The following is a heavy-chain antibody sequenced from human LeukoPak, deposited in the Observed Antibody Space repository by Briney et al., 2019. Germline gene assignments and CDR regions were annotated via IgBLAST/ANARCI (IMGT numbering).Heavy chain of an antibody. V-gene: IGHV3-7*01. Sequence: GGSLRLSCAASGFSFSTYWMSWVRQAPGKGLEWVANIEQDGSEKDYVDSAKGRFTISRDNAKNSLYLQMNSLRAEDTAVYYCATDLGSSRPNFWGQGILVTVSS. D-gene: IGHD6-13*01. CDR3: ATDLGSSRPNF. J-gene: IGHJ4*02. CDR2: IEQDGSEK. CDR1: GFSFSTYW.